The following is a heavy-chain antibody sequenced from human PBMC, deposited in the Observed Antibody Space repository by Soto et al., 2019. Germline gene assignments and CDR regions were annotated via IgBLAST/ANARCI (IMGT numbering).Heavy chain of an antibody. CDR3: ARGRGYSYGYPFDY. V-gene: IGHV4-38-2*01. J-gene: IGHJ4*02. CDR2: IYHGGST. D-gene: IGHD5-18*01. Sequence: SETLSLTCAVSGYSISSGYYWGWIRQPPGKGLEWIGSIYHGGSTYYNPSLKSRVTISVDTSKNHFSLKLSSVTAADTAIYSCARGRGYSYGYPFDYWGQGTLVTVSS. CDR1: GYSISSGYY.